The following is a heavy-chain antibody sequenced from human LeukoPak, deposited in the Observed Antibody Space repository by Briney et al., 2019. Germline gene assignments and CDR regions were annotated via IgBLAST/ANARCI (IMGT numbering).Heavy chain of an antibody. CDR3: ATVWGDLLNTVTTPFGY. D-gene: IGHD4-17*01. CDR1: GYTVTEIS. J-gene: IGHJ4*02. CDR2: FDPEDGET. V-gene: IGHV1-24*01. Sequence: ASVKVSCKVSGYTVTEISMHCVRQAPGKGLEWMGGFDPEDGETIYAQKFQGRVTMTEDTSTDTAYMELSSLRSEDTAVYYCATVWGDLLNTVTTPFGYWGQGTLVTVSS.